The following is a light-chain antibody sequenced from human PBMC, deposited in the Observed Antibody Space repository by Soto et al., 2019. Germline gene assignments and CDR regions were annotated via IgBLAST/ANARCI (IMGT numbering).Light chain of an antibody. CDR1: QSVNYY. V-gene: IGKV3-11*01. CDR3: QQRSNT. Sequence: EIVLTQSPATLSFSPVERATLSCRASQSVNYYLAWYQQKPGQAPRLLIYEASNRATGIPARFSGSGSGTDFTLTISSLEPEDFAVYYCQQRSNTFGQGTRLEIK. CDR2: EAS. J-gene: IGKJ5*01.